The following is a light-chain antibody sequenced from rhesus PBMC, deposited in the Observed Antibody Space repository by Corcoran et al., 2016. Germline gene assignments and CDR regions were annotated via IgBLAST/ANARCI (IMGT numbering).Light chain of an antibody. Sequence: DDMAQPRSVSVSPGQKARITCGADDIGDKTIHWYQQKPPQAPVLVIFYDTQRPSGIPERFSGSIAGNTATLTISGVEAGYEADYYCQLWDSSGNDYICDAGTRLTVL. CDR1: DIGDKT. CDR2: YDT. CDR3: QLWDSSGNDYI. J-gene: IGLJ1*01. V-gene: IGLV3-40*01.